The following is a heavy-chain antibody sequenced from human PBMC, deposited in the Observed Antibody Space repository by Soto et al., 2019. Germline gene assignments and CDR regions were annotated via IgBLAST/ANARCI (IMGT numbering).Heavy chain of an antibody. Sequence: SGPTLVNPTQTLTLTCTFSGFLLTTSGVGVVWIRQPPGKALEWLALIYWNDDKRYSPSLKTRLTITKDTSKNQVVLTMTNMDPVDTATCYCAHRHVSDSNYGTDVWGQGTTVTVSS. CDR3: AHRHVSDSNYGTDV. CDR1: GFLLTTSGVG. V-gene: IGHV2-5*01. CDR2: IYWNDDK. D-gene: IGHD2-15*01. J-gene: IGHJ6*02.